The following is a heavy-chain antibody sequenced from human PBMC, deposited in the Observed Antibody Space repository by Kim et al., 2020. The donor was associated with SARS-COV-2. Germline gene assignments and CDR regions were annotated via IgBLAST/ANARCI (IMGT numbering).Heavy chain of an antibody. CDR2: IYYSGST. J-gene: IGHJ4*01. Sequence: SETLSLTCTVSGGSIRSGGYYWSWIRQHPGKGLEWIGYIYYSGSTYYNPSLKSRLTISLDTSQNQFSLNLRSVAVADTALYYCATSTSSWYYFDSWGHGTLVTVSS. CDR3: ATSTSSWYYFDS. D-gene: IGHD6-13*01. CDR1: GGSIRSGGYY. V-gene: IGHV4-31*03.